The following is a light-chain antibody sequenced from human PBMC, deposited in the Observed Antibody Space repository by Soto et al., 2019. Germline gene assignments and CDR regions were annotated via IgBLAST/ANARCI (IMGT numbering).Light chain of an antibody. CDR3: QQYNDWPPAT. CDR2: DAS. J-gene: IGKJ2*01. CDR1: QSVSSN. V-gene: IGKV3-15*01. Sequence: EIVMTQSPATLSVSPGERATLSCRASQSVSSNLAWYQHKPGQAPRLLIYDASVRAQGIPASFSGSGSVTQFTLAISGLQSEDFAVYYCQQYNDWPPATFGQSTKVEIK.